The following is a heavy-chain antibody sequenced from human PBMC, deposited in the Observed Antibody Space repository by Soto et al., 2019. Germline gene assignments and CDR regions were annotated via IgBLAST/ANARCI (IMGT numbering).Heavy chain of an antibody. V-gene: IGHV4-59*01. J-gene: IGHJ6*02. Sequence: PSETLSLTCTVSGGSISSYYWSWIRQPPGKGLEWIGDIYYSGSTNYNPSLKSRVTISVDTSKNQFSLKLSSVTAADTAVYYCARASGKAKYYYGMDVWGQGTTVTVSS. CDR1: GGSISSYY. CDR2: IYYSGST. CDR3: ARASGKAKYYYGMDV. D-gene: IGHD3-10*01.